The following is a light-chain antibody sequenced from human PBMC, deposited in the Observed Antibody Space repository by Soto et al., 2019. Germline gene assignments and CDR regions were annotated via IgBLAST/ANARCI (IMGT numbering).Light chain of an antibody. V-gene: IGKV3-20*01. CDR1: QSVSSKY. CDR2: GTS. Sequence: DIVLTQSPGTLSLSPGERATLSCRASQSVSSKYLAWYQQKPGQAPRVLIYGTSIRASGVPERFSGGGSGTDFTLTITRLEPEDFAVYYCQQYGSSLFPFGPGTKVDFK. CDR3: QQYGSSLFP. J-gene: IGKJ3*01.